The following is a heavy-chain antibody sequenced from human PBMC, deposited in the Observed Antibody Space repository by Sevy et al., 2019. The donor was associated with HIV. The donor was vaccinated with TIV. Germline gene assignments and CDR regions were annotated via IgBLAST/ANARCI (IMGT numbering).Heavy chain of an antibody. V-gene: IGHV3-7*03. CDR3: ARDCNSRTCLWGLDV. D-gene: IGHD1-26*01. CDR1: GFTFHTYW. CDR2: IKVDGSEI. J-gene: IGHJ6*02. Sequence: GWSLRLSCVASGFTFHTYWMSWVRQAPGKGLEWVAHIKVDGSEIYYVDSVKGRFTISRDNAKNSLYLQMNSLRVEDTGVYYCARDCNSRTCLWGLDVWGQGTTVTVSS.